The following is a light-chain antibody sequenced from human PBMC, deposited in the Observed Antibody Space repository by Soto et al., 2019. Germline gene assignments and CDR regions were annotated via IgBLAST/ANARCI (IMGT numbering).Light chain of an antibody. J-gene: IGLJ1*01. CDR3: SSYTSSSTRV. Sequence: QSALTQPASVSVSPGQSITISCTGTNSDVGGYNYVSWYQQHPGKAPKLMIYDVTNRPSGVSNRFSGSKSGNTASLTISGLQAEDEADYYCSSYTSSSTRVFGTGTKLTVL. CDR1: NSDVGGYNY. V-gene: IGLV2-14*03. CDR2: DVT.